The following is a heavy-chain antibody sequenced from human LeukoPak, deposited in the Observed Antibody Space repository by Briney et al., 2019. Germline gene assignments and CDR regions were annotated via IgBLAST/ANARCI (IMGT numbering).Heavy chain of an antibody. Sequence: GESLKISCQGFGYSFTSYWIGWVRQMTGKGMEWMGVIYPGDLRVRYNPSFQGQVTISVDKSINTAYLQWVSLRASDSAMYYCACRDLTSTWSFPWGQGTLVTVSS. CDR3: ACRDLTSTWSFP. CDR1: GYSFTSYW. CDR2: IYPGDLRV. J-gene: IGHJ5*02. V-gene: IGHV5-51*01. D-gene: IGHD6-13*01.